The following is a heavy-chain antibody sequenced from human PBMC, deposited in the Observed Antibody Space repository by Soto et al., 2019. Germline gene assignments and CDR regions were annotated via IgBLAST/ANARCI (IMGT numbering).Heavy chain of an antibody. CDR2: ISSSGSTI. CDR1: GFTFSDYY. CDR3: ARKRYSSSWSDY. V-gene: IGHV3-11*01. Sequence: QVQLVESGGGLVKPGGSLRLSCAASGFTFSDYYMSWIRQAPGKGLEWVSYISSSGSTIYYADSVKGRFTISRDNAKNSLYMQMNSLGAEETAVDYCARKRYSSSWSDYWGQGTLVTVSS. D-gene: IGHD6-13*01. J-gene: IGHJ4*02.